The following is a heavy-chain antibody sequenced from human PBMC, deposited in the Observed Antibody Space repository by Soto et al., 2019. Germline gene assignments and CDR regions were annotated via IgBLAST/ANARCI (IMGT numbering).Heavy chain of an antibody. V-gene: IGHV3-33*01. D-gene: IGHD6-19*01. CDR2: ILYDGSNK. J-gene: IGHJ6*02. CDR3: ARGRRSSGWPRTYYYYGMDV. Sequence: WSLRLSCAASGFTFSNYGMHWARQAPGKGLEWVAAILYDGSNKYYADSVKGRFTISRDNSKNTLYLQMNSLRAEDTAVYYCARGRRSSGWPRTYYYYGMDVWGQGTTVTVSS. CDR1: GFTFSNYG.